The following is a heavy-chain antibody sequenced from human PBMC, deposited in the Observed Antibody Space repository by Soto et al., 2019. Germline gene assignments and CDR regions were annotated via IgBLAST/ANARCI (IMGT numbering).Heavy chain of an antibody. D-gene: IGHD3-22*01. CDR3: AREGYYSYYYGMDV. CDR1: GFTFSTYA. CDR2: ISGSSNTI. Sequence: PGGPLSLSCAASGFTFSTYAMNWVRPAPGKGLEWLSYISGSSNTIYYADSVKGRFTISRDNAKKSVYLQMNSLTDEDTAMYYCAREGYYSYYYGMDVWGQGTTVNVSS. J-gene: IGHJ6*02. V-gene: IGHV3-48*02.